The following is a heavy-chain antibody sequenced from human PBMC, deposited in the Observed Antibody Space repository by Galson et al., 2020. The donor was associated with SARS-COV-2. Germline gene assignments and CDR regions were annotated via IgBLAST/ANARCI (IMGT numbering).Heavy chain of an antibody. J-gene: IGHJ5*02. D-gene: IGHD1-26*01. V-gene: IGHV4-61*02. CDR3: ARDQGWELLNWFDP. CDR1: GGSISSGSYY. CDR2: NYTSGST. Sequence: SETLSLTCTVSGGSISSGSYYWSWIRQPAGKGLEWIGRNYTSGSTNYNPSLKSRVTISVDTSKNQFPLKLSSVTAADTAVYYCARDQGWELLNWFDPWGQGTLVTVSS.